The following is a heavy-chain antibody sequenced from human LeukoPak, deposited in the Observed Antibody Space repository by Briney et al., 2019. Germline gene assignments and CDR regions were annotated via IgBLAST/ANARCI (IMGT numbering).Heavy chain of an antibody. D-gene: IGHD3-10*01. V-gene: IGHV1-24*01. CDR2: FDPEDGET. CDR3: ATHGSGSYYSSLDFDY. Sequence: ASVKVSCKVSGYTLTELSMHWVRQAPGKGLEWMGGFDPEDGETIYAQKFQGRVTMTEDTSTDTAYMELSSLRSEDTAVYYCATHGSGSYYSSLDFDYWGQGTLVTVSS. J-gene: IGHJ4*02. CDR1: GYTLTELS.